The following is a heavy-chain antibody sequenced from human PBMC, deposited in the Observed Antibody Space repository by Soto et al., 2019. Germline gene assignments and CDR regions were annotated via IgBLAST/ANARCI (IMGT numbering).Heavy chain of an antibody. V-gene: IGHV3-23*01. J-gene: IGHJ2*01. CDR2: IFQSGAT. CDR1: GFTLSTYT. CDR3: AKEGSTIFGVVIIDWYFDL. D-gene: IGHD3-3*01. Sequence: GSLRLSCAASGFTLSTYTMNWVRQPPGKGLEWVSCIFQSGATFYTDSVKGRFTISRDNSKSIVYLQMNSLRVEDTAVYYCAKEGSTIFGVVIIDWYFDLWGRGTLVTVSS.